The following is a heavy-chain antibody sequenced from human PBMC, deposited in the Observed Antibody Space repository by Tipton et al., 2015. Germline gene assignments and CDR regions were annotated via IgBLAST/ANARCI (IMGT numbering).Heavy chain of an antibody. J-gene: IGHJ1*01. Sequence: SLRLSCVASGFIFDDYGMNWVRQAPGKGLEWVSGISWNGGNIGYVDSVKGRFTISRDNAKKSLYLQMNSLRVEDTALYYCVRSGGITVTTEYFQYWGQGTRVTVSS. CDR3: VRSGGITVTTEYFQY. CDR2: ISWNGGNI. V-gene: IGHV3-9*01. D-gene: IGHD4-17*01. CDR1: GFIFDDYG.